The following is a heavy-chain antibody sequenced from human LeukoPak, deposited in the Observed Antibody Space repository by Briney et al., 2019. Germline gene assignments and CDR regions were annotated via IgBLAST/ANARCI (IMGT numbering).Heavy chain of an antibody. CDR3: AKDLGGSSGWPFDY. CDR2: IYSGGST. D-gene: IGHD6-19*01. V-gene: IGHV3-53*05. J-gene: IGHJ4*02. Sequence: HPGGSLRLSCTVSGFTVSSDSMSWVRQAPGKGLEWVSFIYSGGSTHYSDSVKGRFTISRDNSKNTLYLQMNSLRAEDTAVYYCAKDLGGSSGWPFDYWGQGTLVTVSS. CDR1: GFTVSSDS.